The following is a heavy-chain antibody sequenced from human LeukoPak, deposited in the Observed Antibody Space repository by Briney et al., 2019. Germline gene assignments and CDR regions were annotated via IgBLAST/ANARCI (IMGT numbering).Heavy chain of an antibody. CDR2: ISGSGGST. D-gene: IGHD6-19*01. CDR3: AKGVTEYSSGWYVGGGSYYYYYYYMDV. CDR1: GLTFSSYA. V-gene: IGHV3-23*01. Sequence: GGSLRLSCAASGLTFSSYAMSWVRQAPGKGLEWVSAISGSGGSTYYADSVKGRFTISRDNSKNTLYLQMNSLRAEDTAVYYCAKGVTEYSSGWYVGGGSYYYYYYYMDVWGKGTTVTVSS. J-gene: IGHJ6*03.